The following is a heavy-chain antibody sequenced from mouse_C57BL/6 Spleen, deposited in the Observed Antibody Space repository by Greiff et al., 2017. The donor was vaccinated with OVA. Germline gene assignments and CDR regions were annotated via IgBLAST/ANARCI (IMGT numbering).Heavy chain of an antibody. J-gene: IGHJ1*03. D-gene: IGHD2-1*01. V-gene: IGHV5-16*01. CDR3: ARDQGVRGYFDV. CDR1: GFTFSDYY. CDR2: INYDGSST. Sequence: VQRVESEGGLVQPGSSMKLSCTASGFTFSDYYMAWVRQVPEKGLEWVANINYDGSSTYYLDSLKSRFIISRDNAKNILYLQMSSLKSEDTATYYCARDQGVRGYFDVWGTGTTVTVSS.